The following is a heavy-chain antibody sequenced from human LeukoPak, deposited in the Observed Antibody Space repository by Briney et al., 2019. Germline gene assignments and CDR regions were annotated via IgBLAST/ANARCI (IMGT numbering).Heavy chain of an antibody. CDR2: INHSGST. CDR1: GGSFSGYY. V-gene: IGHV4-34*01. J-gene: IGHJ1*01. Sequence: PSETLSLTCAVYGGSFSGYYWSWIRQPPGKGLEWIGEINHSGSTNYNPSLKSRVTISVDTSKNQFSLKLSSVTAADTAVYYCARGIGWLVPWGQGTLVTVSS. D-gene: IGHD6-19*01. CDR3: ARGIGWLVP.